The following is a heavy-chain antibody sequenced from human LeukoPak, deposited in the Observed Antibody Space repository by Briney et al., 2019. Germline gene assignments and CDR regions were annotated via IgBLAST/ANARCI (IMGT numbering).Heavy chain of an antibody. D-gene: IGHD2-2*01. Sequence: PGGSLRPSCAASGFTFSSYGMHWVRQAPGKGLEWVAVIWYDGSNKYYADSVKGRFTISRDNSKNTLYLQMNSLRAEDTAVYYCATPYCSSTSCYAGAGMDVWGQGTTVTVSS. CDR1: GFTFSSYG. J-gene: IGHJ6*02. CDR3: ATPYCSSTSCYAGAGMDV. CDR2: IWYDGSNK. V-gene: IGHV3-33*01.